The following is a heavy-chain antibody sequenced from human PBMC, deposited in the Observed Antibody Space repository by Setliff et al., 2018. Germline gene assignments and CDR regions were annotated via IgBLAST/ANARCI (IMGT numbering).Heavy chain of an antibody. CDR3: ATSYSGSYYGY. Sequence: ASVKVSCKASGYIFTGYYMHWVRQAPGQGLEWMGWINPNSGGTNYAQKFQGWVTMTRDTSISTAYMGLSRLRSDDTAVYYCATSYSGSYYGYWGQGTLVTVSS. V-gene: IGHV1-2*04. D-gene: IGHD1-26*01. CDR2: INPNSGGT. J-gene: IGHJ4*02. CDR1: GYIFTGYY.